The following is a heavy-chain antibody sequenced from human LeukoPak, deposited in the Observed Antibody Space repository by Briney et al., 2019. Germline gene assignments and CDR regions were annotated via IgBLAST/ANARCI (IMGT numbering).Heavy chain of an antibody. CDR3: AITGGTYDFCSGYPMDY. V-gene: IGHV4-39*01. Sequence: SETLSLTCTVSGGSISSSSYYWGWIRQPPGKGLEWIGSIYYSGSTYYNPSLKSRVTISVDTSKNPFSLKLSPVTAADTAVYYCAITGGTYDFCSGYPMDYWGQGTLVTVSS. CDR1: GGSISSSSYY. J-gene: IGHJ4*02. D-gene: IGHD3-3*01. CDR2: IYYSGST.